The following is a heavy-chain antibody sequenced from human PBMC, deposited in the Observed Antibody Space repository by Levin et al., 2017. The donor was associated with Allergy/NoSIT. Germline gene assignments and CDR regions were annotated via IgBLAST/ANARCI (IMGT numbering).Heavy chain of an antibody. CDR2: ISSSSKYT. CDR1: GLTFSDYY. J-gene: IGHJ3*02. D-gene: IGHD3-3*01. V-gene: IGHV3-11*05. Sequence: GESLKISCEASGLTFSDYYMSWIRQPPGKGLEWLSYISSSSKYTKYADSVKGRFTISRDNAKNSLYLQMNSLRAEDTAVYYCARARFNDAFDIWGQGTIVTVSS. CDR3: ARARFNDAFDI.